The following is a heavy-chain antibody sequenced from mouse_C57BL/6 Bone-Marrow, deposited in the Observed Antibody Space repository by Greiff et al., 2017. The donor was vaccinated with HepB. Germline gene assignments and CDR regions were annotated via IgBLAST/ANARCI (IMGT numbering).Heavy chain of an antibody. V-gene: IGHV14-3*01. CDR2: IDPANGNT. J-gene: IGHJ1*03. CDR1: GFNFTNSY. CDR3: ADGSRGWYFDV. D-gene: IGHD1-1*01. Sequence: VQLQQSVAELVRPGASVKLSCTASGFNFTNSYMHWVKQRPEQGLEWIGRIDPANGNTKYDPKFKGKATITADKSSSTAYLQLSSLTSEDSAIYYCADGSRGWYFDVWGTGTTVTVSS.